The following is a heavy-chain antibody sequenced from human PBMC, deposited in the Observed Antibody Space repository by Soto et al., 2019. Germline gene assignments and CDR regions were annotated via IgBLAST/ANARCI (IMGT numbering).Heavy chain of an antibody. V-gene: IGHV4-59*12. D-gene: IGHD1-26*01. Sequence: QVQLQESGPGLVKPSETLSLTCTVSGGSISSYYWSWIRQPPGQGLEWIGYIDYSGGTNYNSSLESRVTIAVDTSRNQLSLKLSSVTAADTAIYYCAGFGHAWANPFDIWGQGTKVTVSS. CDR3: AGFGHAWANPFDI. CDR1: GGSISSYY. CDR2: IDYSGGT. J-gene: IGHJ3*02.